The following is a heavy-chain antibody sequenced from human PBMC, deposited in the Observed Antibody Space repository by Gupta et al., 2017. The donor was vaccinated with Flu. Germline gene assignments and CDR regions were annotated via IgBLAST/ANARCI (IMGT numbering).Heavy chain of an antibody. V-gene: IGHV4-39*01. CDR2: IYYSGRN. CDR1: GGSISSSSYY. CDR3: ARQLAAWWNWFEP. D-gene: IGHD2-15*01. Sequence: QLQLQESGPGLVKPSETLSLTCTVSGGSISSSSYYWGWIRQPPGKGLEWIGSIYYSGRNYYNPARKSRVTISVDTSKNQLSLKLSYVKDEETAVYYCARQLAAWWNWFEPWGQGTLVTVSS. J-gene: IGHJ5*02.